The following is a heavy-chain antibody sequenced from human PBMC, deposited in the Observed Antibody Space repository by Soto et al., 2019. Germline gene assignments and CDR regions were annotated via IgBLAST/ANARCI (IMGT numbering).Heavy chain of an antibody. J-gene: IGHJ4*02. CDR1: GGSISSGGYY. Sequence: KSSETLSLTCTVSGGSISSGGYYWSWIRQHPGKGLEWIGYIYYSGSTYYNPSLKSRVTISVDTSKNQFSLKLSSVTAADTAVYYCAREENYYDSSGYSYYFDYWGQGTLVTVSS. V-gene: IGHV4-31*03. D-gene: IGHD3-22*01. CDR2: IYYSGST. CDR3: AREENYYDSSGYSYYFDY.